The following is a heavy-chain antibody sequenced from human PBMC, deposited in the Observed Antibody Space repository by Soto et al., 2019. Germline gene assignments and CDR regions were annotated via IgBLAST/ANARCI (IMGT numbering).Heavy chain of an antibody. Sequence: PSETLSLTCTVSGGSISSGGYYWSWIRQHPGKGLEWIGYIYYSGSTYYNPSLKSRVTISVDTSKNQFSLKLSSVTAADTAVYYCARYCSSSWTGPPEWFDPWGQGTLVTVSS. J-gene: IGHJ5*02. V-gene: IGHV4-31*03. CDR2: IYYSGST. D-gene: IGHD6-13*01. CDR1: GGSISSGGYY. CDR3: ARYCSSSWTGPPEWFDP.